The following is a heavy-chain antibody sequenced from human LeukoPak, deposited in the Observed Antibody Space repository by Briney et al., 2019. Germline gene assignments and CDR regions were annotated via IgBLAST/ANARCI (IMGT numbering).Heavy chain of an antibody. D-gene: IGHD1-26*01. CDR3: ARGSYSGTCYYFDY. CDR1: RFTFRIYW. V-gene: IGHV3-7*01. J-gene: IGHJ4*02. Sequence: GGSLRLSCAASRFTFRIYWMSWVRQAPGKGLEWVANIKGDGSEKYYVDSVKGRFTISRDNAKNSMYLQMNSLRAEDTAVYYCARGSYSGTCYYFDYWGQGALVTVSS. CDR2: IKGDGSEK.